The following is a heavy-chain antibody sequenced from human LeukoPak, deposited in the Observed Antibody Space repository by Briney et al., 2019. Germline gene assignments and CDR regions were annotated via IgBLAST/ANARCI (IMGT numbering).Heavy chain of an antibody. J-gene: IGHJ4*02. CDR3: ARGYSGYDLGFDY. CDR1: GFTFSSYS. CDR2: ISSSSSYI. D-gene: IGHD5-12*01. V-gene: IGHV3-21*01. Sequence: GGSLRLSRAASGFTFSSYSMNWVRQAPGKGLEWVSSISSSSSYIYYADSVKGRFTISRDNAKNSLYLQMNSLRAEDTAVYYCARGYSGYDLGFDYWGQGTLVTVSS.